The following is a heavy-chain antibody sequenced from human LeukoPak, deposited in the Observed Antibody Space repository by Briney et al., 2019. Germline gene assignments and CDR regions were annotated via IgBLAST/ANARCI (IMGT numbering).Heavy chain of an antibody. Sequence: GGSLRLSCAASGFTFSSYSMNWVRQAPGKGLEWVSSISSSSTYIYYADSVKGRFTISRDNAKNSLYLQMNSMRAEDTAVYYCARNGGSLGYFDYWGQGTLVPSPQ. V-gene: IGHV3-21*01. CDR2: ISSSSTYI. D-gene: IGHD4-23*01. CDR3: ARNGGSLGYFDY. J-gene: IGHJ4*02. CDR1: GFTFSSYS.